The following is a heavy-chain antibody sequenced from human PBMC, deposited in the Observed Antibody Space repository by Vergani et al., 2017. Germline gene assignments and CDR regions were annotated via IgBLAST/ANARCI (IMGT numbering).Heavy chain of an antibody. CDR3: AKEFCGTGNCYGWNHLEV. V-gene: IGHV3-13*01. CDR2: IGVDGDS. CDR1: GFTFSSND. J-gene: IGHJ6*04. D-gene: IGHD1-1*01. Sequence: VESGGGLVQPGGSLRLSCTVSGFTFSSNDFHWVRQTAGKGLVWVSSIGVDGDSYYSDSVKGRVTISRDNGQSYLYLDMDNLRVEDTAVYFCAKEFCGTGNCYGWNHLEVWGEGTSVTVSS.